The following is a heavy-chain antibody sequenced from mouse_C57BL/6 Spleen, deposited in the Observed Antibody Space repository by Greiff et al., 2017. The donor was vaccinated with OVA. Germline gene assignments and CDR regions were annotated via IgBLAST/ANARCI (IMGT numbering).Heavy chain of an antibody. J-gene: IGHJ4*01. V-gene: IGHV1-54*01. CDR1: GYAFTNYL. D-gene: IGHD2-4*01. Sequence: QVQLQQSGAELVRPGTSVKVSCKASGYAFTNYLIEWVKQRPGQGLEWIGVINPGSGGTNYNEKFKGKATLTADKSSSTAYMQLSSLTSEDSAVYFCARTGDDYDGYAMDYWGQGTSVTVSS. CDR3: ARTGDDYDGYAMDY. CDR2: INPGSGGT.